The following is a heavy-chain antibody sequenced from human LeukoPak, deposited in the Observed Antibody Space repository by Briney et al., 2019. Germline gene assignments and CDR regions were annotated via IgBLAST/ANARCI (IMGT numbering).Heavy chain of an antibody. CDR1: GFTFSSYG. Sequence: PGGSLRLSCAASGFTFSSYGMHWVRQAPGKGLEWVAVISYDGSNKYYADSVKGRFTISRDNSKNTLYLQMNSLRAEDTAVYYCAKRSLSDHFDYWGQGTLVTVSS. J-gene: IGHJ4*02. V-gene: IGHV3-30*18. CDR3: AKRSLSDHFDY. CDR2: ISYDGSNK.